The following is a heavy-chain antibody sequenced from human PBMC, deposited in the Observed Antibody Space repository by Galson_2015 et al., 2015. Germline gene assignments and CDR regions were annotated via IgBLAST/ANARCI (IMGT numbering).Heavy chain of an antibody. CDR3: ARLISSRYMDA. D-gene: IGHD5-18*01. V-gene: IGHV5-51*01. J-gene: IGHJ5*02. Sequence: QSGAEVKKPGESLKISCKGSGYTFRNYWIAWVRQMPGKGLELMGIIYPGDSDTRYSPSFQGQVTISVDKSISAAYVEWNSLKASDTAMYYCARLISSRYMDAWGQGTLVTVSS. CDR2: IYPGDSDT. CDR1: GYTFRNYW.